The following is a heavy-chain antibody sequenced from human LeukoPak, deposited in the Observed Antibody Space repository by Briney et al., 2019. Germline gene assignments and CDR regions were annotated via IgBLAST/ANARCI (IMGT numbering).Heavy chain of an antibody. V-gene: IGHV1-69*05. CDR3: ARDIKQLRAFDI. D-gene: IGHD6-6*01. CDR1: GGTLTSYA. Sequence: GSSVKVSCKASGGTLTSYAISWGPQAPGQGLEWMGGIIPIFGTANYAQTFQGRVTITTDDSTSTAYMELSSLRSEDTAVYYCARDIKQLRAFDIWGQGTMVTVSS. CDR2: IIPIFGTA. J-gene: IGHJ3*02.